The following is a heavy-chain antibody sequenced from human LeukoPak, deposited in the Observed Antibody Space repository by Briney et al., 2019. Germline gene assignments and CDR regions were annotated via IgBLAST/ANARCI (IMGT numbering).Heavy chain of an antibody. J-gene: IGHJ3*02. Sequence: ASVKVSCKASGYTFTTYDINWVRQATGQGLEWMGWMNPNSGNTGYAQKFQGRVTMTRNTSKSTAYMELSSLRSEDTAVYYCARGLVVLAATSWAFDIWGHGTMVTVSS. CDR2: MNPNSGNT. V-gene: IGHV1-8*01. CDR3: ARGLVVLAATSWAFDI. D-gene: IGHD2-15*01. CDR1: GYTFTTYD.